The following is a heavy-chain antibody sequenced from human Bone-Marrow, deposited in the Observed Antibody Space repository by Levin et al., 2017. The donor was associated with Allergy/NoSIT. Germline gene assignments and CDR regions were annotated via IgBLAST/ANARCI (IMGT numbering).Heavy chain of an antibody. CDR3: AKDLWELVRLLIIYGMDV. Sequence: GGSLRLSCAASGFTFSIYGMHWVRQAPGKGLEWVAHISYDGSETYYGDSVKGRFTISRDNSKNTLYLQMNSLTPEDTALYYCAKDLWELVRLLIIYGMDVWGQGTTVTVAS. D-gene: IGHD1-26*01. CDR2: ISYDGSET. J-gene: IGHJ6*02. CDR1: GFTFSIYG. V-gene: IGHV3-30*18.